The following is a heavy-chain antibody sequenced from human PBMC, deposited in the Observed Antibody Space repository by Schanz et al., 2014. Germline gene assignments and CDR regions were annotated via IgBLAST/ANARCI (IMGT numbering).Heavy chain of an antibody. J-gene: IGHJ4*02. CDR1: GFTFSSYA. Sequence: DVQLLESGGGLVQPGGSLRLSCAASGFTFSSYAMSWVRQAPGKGLEWVSTISASGGSTYYADSVKGRFTISRDNSKNTVYLQMNRLRAEDTAVYYCAKDPSHGDYDYYFDYWGQGTLVTVSS. D-gene: IGHD3-22*01. CDR2: ISASGGST. V-gene: IGHV3-23*01. CDR3: AKDPSHGDYDYYFDY.